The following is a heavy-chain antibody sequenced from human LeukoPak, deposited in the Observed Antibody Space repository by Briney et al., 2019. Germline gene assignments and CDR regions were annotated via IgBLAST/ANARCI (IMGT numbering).Heavy chain of an antibody. CDR2: IYYSGST. D-gene: IGHD2-2*01. CDR1: GGSISSYY. CDR3: ARVLGYCSSTSCYGNGMDV. Sequence: SETLSLTCTVSGGSISSYYWSWIRQPPGKGLEWIGYIYYSGSTNYNPSLKSRVTISVDKSKNQFSLKLSSVTAADTAVYYCARVLGYCSSTSCYGNGMDVWGQGTTVTVSS. V-gene: IGHV4-59*12. J-gene: IGHJ6*02.